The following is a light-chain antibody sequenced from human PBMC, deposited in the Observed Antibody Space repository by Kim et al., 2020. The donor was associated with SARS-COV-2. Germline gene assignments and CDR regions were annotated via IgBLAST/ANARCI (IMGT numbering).Light chain of an antibody. J-gene: IGLJ2*01. CDR2: GNS. CDR1: SSNIGAGYD. V-gene: IGLV1-40*01. CDR3: QSYDSSLSVV. Sequence: GPRVTISCTGSSSNIGAGYDVHWYQQLPGTAPILLIYGNSNRPSGVPDRFSGSKSGTSASLAITGLQAEDEADYYCQSYDSSLSVVFGGGTKLTVL.